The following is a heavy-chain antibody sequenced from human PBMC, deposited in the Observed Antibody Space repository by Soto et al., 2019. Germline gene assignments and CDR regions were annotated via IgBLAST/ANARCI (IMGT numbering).Heavy chain of an antibody. Sequence: GGSLRLSCAASGFTVSTYAMTWVRQAPGKGLECVSRISNSGSTTYHADSVKGRFTISRDNSKNTLYLQLNSLRAEDTAVYRCYSGSYWGQGTLVTVSS. CDR2: ISNSGSTT. V-gene: IGHV3-23*01. CDR3: YSGSY. D-gene: IGHD2-15*01. J-gene: IGHJ4*02. CDR1: GFTVSTYA.